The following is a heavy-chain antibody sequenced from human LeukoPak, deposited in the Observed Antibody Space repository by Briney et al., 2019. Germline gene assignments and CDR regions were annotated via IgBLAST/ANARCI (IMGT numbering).Heavy chain of an antibody. V-gene: IGHV4-59*01. J-gene: IGHJ5*02. CDR3: ARQDRRGWFDP. Sequence: PSETLSLTCTVSGGSISSYYWSWIRQPPGKGLEWIGYIYYSGSTNYNPSLKSRVTISVDTSKNQFSLKLSSVTAADTAVYYCARQDRRGWFDPWGQGTLDTVSS. CDR1: GGSISSYY. CDR2: IYYSGST.